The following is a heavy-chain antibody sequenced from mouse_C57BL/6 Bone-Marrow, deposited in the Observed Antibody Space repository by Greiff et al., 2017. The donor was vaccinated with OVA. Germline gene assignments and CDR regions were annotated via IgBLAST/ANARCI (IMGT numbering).Heavy chain of an antibody. Sequence: VQLQQPGAELVKPGASVKLSCKASGYTFTSYWMHWVKQRPGQGLEWIGIIHPNSGSTNYKEKVKSKATLTVDKASSTAYMQLSSLTSEDSAVYYCARQRLGAMDYWGQGTSVTVSS. J-gene: IGHJ4*01. CDR1: GYTFTSYW. CDR2: IHPNSGST. D-gene: IGHD4-1*01. CDR3: ARQRLGAMDY. V-gene: IGHV1-64*01.